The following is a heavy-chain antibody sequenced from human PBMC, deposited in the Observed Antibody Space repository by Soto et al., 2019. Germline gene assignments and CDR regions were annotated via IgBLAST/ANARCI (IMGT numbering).Heavy chain of an antibody. CDR2: IYYSGST. D-gene: IGHD6-13*01. V-gene: IGHV4-59*08. J-gene: IGHJ4*02. CDR1: GGSISGYY. CDR3: ARPQVGYSSTWSPDY. Sequence: QVQLQESGPGLVKPSETLSLTCTVSGGSISGYYWTWIRQPPGKGLEWIGYIYYSGSTNYNPSLKTRVTIXADXAXTQFSLKVNSVTAADTAVYYCARPQVGYSSTWSPDYWGQGTLVTVSS.